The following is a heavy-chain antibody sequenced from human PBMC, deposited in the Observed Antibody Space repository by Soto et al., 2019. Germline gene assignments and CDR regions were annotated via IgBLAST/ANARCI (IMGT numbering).Heavy chain of an antibody. V-gene: IGHV3-15*07. Sequence: GGSLRLSCAASGLTISNACMNWVRQAPGKGLEWVGRIKTNTEGGTTDYAAAVKGRFTVSRDDSKNTLYLQMNSLKTEDTAVYYCTTGSVEGVWGQGTMVTVSS. D-gene: IGHD2-15*01. CDR2: IKTNTEGGTT. CDR1: GLTISNAC. CDR3: TTGSVEGV. J-gene: IGHJ6*02.